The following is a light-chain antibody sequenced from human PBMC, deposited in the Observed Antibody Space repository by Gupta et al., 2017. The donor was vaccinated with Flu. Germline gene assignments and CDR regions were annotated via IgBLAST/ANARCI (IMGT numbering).Light chain of an antibody. Sequence: EIVLTQSPVTLSLSPGERVTLSCRASQTISSNYLAWDQQKPGQAPRLLIYGATSRATDIQDRFSGSGSWAAFTLTISRLETEDFAVYYCHAYGNRLFGGGTKVEIK. CDR2: GAT. CDR3: HAYGNRL. J-gene: IGKJ4*01. CDR1: QTISSNY. V-gene: IGKV3-20*01.